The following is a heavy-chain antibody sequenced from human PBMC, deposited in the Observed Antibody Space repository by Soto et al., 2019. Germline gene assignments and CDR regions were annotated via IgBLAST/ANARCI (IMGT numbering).Heavy chain of an antibody. CDR1: GFTFDDYA. CDR2: ISWNSGSI. Sequence: EVQLVESGGGLVQPGRSLRLSCAASGFTFDDYAMHWVRQAPGKGLEWVSGISWNSGSIGYADSVKGRFTISRDNAKNSLYLHMNSLRAEDTALYYCAKLPGWGIAARPHYYGMDVWGQGTTVTVSS. J-gene: IGHJ6*02. CDR3: AKLPGWGIAARPHYYGMDV. V-gene: IGHV3-9*01. D-gene: IGHD6-6*01.